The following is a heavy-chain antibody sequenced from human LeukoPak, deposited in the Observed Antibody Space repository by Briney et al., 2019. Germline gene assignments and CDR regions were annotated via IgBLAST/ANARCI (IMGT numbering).Heavy chain of an antibody. CDR3: ATRGKYCSGGSCYSSALDP. CDR1: GGTFSSYA. D-gene: IGHD2-15*01. CDR2: IIPILGIA. V-gene: IGHV1-69*04. J-gene: IGHJ5*02. Sequence: SVKVSCKASGGTFSSYAISWVRQAPGQGLEWMGRIIPILGIANYAQKFQGRVTITADKSTSTAYMELSSLRSEDTAVYYCATRGKYCSGGSCYSSALDPWGQGTLVTVSS.